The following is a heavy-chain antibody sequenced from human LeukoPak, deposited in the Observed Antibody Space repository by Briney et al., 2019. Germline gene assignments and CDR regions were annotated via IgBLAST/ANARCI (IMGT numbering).Heavy chain of an antibody. D-gene: IGHD3-3*01. CDR2: IYYSGST. J-gene: IGHJ4*02. V-gene: IGHV4-59*01. CDR3: AGYDFWSGYYFSY. CDR1: DGSISSYY. Sequence: SETLSLTCTVSDGSISSYYWSWIRQPPGKGLEWIGYIYYSGSTNYNPSLKSRVTISVDTSKNQFSLKLSSVTAADTAVYYCAGYDFWSGYYFSYWGQGTLVTVSS.